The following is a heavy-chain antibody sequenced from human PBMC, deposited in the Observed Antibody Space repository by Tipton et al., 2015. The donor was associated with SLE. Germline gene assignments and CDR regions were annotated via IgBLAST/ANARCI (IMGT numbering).Heavy chain of an antibody. CDR3: ARDVRARVGARGGY. D-gene: IGHD1-26*01. V-gene: IGHV4-61*09. Sequence: LRLSCTVSGGSISSGDYYWSWIRQPAGKGLEWIGYIYTSGSTNYNPSLKSRVTISVDTSKNQFSLKLSSVTAADTAVYYCARDVRARVGARGGYWGQGTLVTVSS. CDR2: IYTSGST. J-gene: IGHJ4*02. CDR1: GGSISSGDYY.